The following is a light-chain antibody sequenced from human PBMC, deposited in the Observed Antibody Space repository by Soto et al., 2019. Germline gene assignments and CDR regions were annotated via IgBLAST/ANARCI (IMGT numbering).Light chain of an antibody. CDR2: KAS. CDR1: QSISSW. CDR3: QQYNSWT. J-gene: IGKJ1*01. V-gene: IGKV1-5*03. Sequence: DIQMTQSPSSVSASVGDRVTIICRASQSISSWLAWYQQKPGKAPKLLIYKASSLESGVPSRFSGSGSGTEFTLTISSLQPDDFATYYCQQYNSWTFGQGTKVDIK.